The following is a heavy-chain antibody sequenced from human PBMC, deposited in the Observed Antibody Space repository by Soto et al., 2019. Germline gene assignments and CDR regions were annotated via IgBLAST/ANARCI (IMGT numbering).Heavy chain of an antibody. CDR3: ARRGRGTYYYDSSGHKDV. CDR1: GGSISSSSYY. V-gene: IGHV4-39*01. J-gene: IGHJ6*02. Sequence: ETLSLTCTVSGGSISSSSYYWGWIRHPPGKGLEWIGSIYYSGSTYYNPSLKSRVTISVDTSKNQFSLKLSSVTAADTAVYYCARRGRGTYYYDSSGHKDVWGQGTTVTVS. D-gene: IGHD3-22*01. CDR2: IYYSGST.